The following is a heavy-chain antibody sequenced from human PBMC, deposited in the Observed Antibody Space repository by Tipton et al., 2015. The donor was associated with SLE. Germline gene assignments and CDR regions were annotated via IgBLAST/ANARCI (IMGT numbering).Heavy chain of an antibody. V-gene: IGHV4-59*08. Sequence: LRLSCTVSGGSIGPYYWNWMRQSPGKGLEWIGYIYYSGTSSGGTNYNPSLKSRVTISVDTSKMQFSLKLTSVTAADTAVYYCARMEGMITYGGIAGLWGQGTVVTVSS. CDR3: ARMEGMITYGGIAGL. D-gene: IGHD3-16*01. J-gene: IGHJ4*02. CDR1: GGSIGPYY. CDR2: IYYSGTSSGGT.